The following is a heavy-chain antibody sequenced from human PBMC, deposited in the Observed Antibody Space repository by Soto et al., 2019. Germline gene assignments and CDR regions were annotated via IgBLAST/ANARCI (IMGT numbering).Heavy chain of an antibody. CDR1: GFTFTSSA. V-gene: IGHV1-58*01. D-gene: IGHD2-21*02. CDR3: AAVSVVVTASNYYGMDV. J-gene: IGHJ6*02. Sequence: SVKVSCKASGFTFTSSAVQWVRQARGQRLEWIGWIVVGSGNTNYAQKFQERVTITRDMSTSTAYMELSSLRSEDTAVYYSAAVSVVVTASNYYGMDVWGQGTTVTVSS. CDR2: IVVGSGNT.